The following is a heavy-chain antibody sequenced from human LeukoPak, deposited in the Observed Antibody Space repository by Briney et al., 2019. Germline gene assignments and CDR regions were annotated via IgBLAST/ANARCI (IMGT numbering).Heavy chain of an antibody. Sequence: SETLTLTCGFYGESFSDYYWGWIRQPPGKGLEWIGEINHTGSTNYNPSHKSRVTISVDTSRNQFSLRLTSVTAADTAVYYCARGRSLHYFDYWGQGTLVTVSS. V-gene: IGHV4-34*01. CDR1: GESFSDYY. CDR2: INHTGST. CDR3: ARGRSLHYFDY. J-gene: IGHJ4*02.